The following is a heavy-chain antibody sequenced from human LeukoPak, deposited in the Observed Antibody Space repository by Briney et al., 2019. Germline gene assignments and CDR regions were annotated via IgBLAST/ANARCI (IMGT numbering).Heavy chain of an antibody. CDR3: ARARGNTYGYFEY. CDR2: INGDASST. D-gene: IGHD5-18*01. J-gene: IGHJ4*02. CDR1: GLTLSGCW. V-gene: IGHV3-74*01. Sequence: GGSLRLSCAASGLTLSGCWMHWVRQAPGKGLVWVSRINGDASSTSYADSVKGRFTISRDNAKSTLYLQMNSLRVEDTAVYYCARARGNTYGYFEYWGQGTLVTVSS.